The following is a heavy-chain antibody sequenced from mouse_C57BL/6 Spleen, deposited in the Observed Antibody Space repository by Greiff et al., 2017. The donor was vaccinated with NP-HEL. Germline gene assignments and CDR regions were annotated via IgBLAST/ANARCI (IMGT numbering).Heavy chain of an antibody. CDR1: GYTFTSYW. V-gene: IGHV1-55*01. J-gene: IGHJ1*03. D-gene: IGHD2-1*01. CDR3: AFYPPYFDV. Sequence: VQLQQPGAELVKPGASVKMSCKASGYTFTSYWITWVKQRPGQGLEWIGDIYPGSGSTNYNEKFKSKATLPVDTSSSTAYMQLRSLTSEDSAVYYCAFYPPYFDVWGTGTTVTVSS. CDR2: IYPGSGST.